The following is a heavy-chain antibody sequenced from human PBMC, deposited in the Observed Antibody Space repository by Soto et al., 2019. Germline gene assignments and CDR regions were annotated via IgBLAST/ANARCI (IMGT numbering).Heavy chain of an antibody. CDR3: AKEGWLVNYYYYGMDV. CDR1: GFTFSSYA. D-gene: IGHD6-19*01. J-gene: IGHJ6*02. V-gene: IGHV3-23*01. CDR2: ISGSGGST. Sequence: EVPLLESGGGLVQPGGSLRLSCAASGFTFSSYAMSWVRQAPGKGLEWVSAISGSGGSTYYADSVKGRFTISRDNSKNTLYLQMNSLRAEDTAVYYCAKEGWLVNYYYYGMDVWGQGTTVTVSS.